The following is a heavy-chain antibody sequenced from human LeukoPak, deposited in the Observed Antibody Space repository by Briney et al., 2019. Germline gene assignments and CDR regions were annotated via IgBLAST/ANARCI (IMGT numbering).Heavy chain of an antibody. J-gene: IGHJ4*02. Sequence: ASVTVSCKVSGYTLTELSMHWVRQAPGKGLEWMGGFDPEDGETIYAQKFQGRVTMTEDTSTDTAYMELSSLRSEDTAVYYCATMVQGGYDILTGYEYYFDYWGQGTLVTVSS. V-gene: IGHV1-24*01. CDR1: GYTLTELS. CDR2: FDPEDGET. D-gene: IGHD3-9*01. CDR3: ATMVQGGYDILTGYEYYFDY.